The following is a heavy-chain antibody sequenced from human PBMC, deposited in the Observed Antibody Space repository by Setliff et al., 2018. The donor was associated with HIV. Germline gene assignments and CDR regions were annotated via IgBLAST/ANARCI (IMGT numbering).Heavy chain of an antibody. CDR3: HSGYDTEEQSYFDY. Sequence: PGGSLRLSCAASGFSFGDYYMSWVRQAPGKGLVWVSRVNRDGSSTTYADSVKDRFTISRDNAKNTLYLQMNSLRAEDTGVYYCHSGYDTEEQSYFDYWGQGALVTVSS. D-gene: IGHD5-12*01. CDR2: VNRDGSST. CDR1: GFSFGDYY. J-gene: IGHJ4*02. V-gene: IGHV3-74*01.